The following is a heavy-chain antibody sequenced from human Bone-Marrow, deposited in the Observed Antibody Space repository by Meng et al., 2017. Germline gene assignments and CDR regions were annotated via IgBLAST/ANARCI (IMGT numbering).Heavy chain of an antibody. V-gene: IGHV3-7*01. Sequence: GGSLRLSCAASGFTFSSYAMHWVRQAPGKGLEWVANIKQDGSVKSYVGSVRGRFTISRDNAKNSLYLQMNSLRADDTALYYCATSSAAAGNDWGQGTLVTVSS. CDR3: ATSSAAAGND. D-gene: IGHD6-13*01. CDR1: GFTFSSYA. CDR2: IKQDGSVK. J-gene: IGHJ4*02.